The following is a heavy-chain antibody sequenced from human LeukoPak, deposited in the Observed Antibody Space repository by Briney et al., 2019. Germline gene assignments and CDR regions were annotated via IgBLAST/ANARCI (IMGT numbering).Heavy chain of an antibody. D-gene: IGHD4-23*01. CDR1: GFTFSSYW. CDR3: ARGRPHGNDY. J-gene: IGHJ4*02. Sequence: GGSLRLSCAASGFTFSSYWMNWVRHAPGKGLVWVSRIASDGSSTTYADSVKGRFSISRDNAKNTLCLQMNSLRVEDTAVYYCARGRPHGNDYWGQGTLVTVSS. CDR2: IASDGSST. V-gene: IGHV3-74*01.